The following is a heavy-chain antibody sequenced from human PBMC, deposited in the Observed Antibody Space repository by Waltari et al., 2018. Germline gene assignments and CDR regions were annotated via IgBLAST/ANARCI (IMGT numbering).Heavy chain of an antibody. CDR2: IYYRGST. D-gene: IGHD5-18*01. CDR3: ARSGYNFSYWYFDL. V-gene: IGHV4-39*07. J-gene: IGHJ2*01. Sequence: QLQLQESGPGLVEPSETLSLTCTVSGGSISSSSYYWVWIRQPPGKGLEWIGSIYYRGSTYYNPSLKSRVIISVDMSKNQFSLELSSVTAADTAVYYCARSGYNFSYWYFDLWGRGTLVSVSS. CDR1: GGSISSSSYY.